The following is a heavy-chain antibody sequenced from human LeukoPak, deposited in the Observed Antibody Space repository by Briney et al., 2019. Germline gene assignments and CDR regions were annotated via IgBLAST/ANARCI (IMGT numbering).Heavy chain of an antibody. CDR2: IYYSGST. V-gene: IGHV4-39*01. Sequence: SETLSLTCTVSGASFSSSTYYWGWIRQPPGKGLEWIGSIYYSGSTYYNPSLKSRVTMSVDTSKNQFSLKLYSVTAADTAVYYCAKHSGYSYRLSAFDIWGQGTMVTVSS. J-gene: IGHJ3*02. CDR1: GASFSSSTYY. D-gene: IGHD5-18*01. CDR3: AKHSGYSYRLSAFDI.